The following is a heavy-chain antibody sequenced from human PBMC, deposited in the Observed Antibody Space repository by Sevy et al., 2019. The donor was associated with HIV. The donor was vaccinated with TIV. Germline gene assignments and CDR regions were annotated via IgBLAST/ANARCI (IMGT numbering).Heavy chain of an antibody. Sequence: GGSLRLSCAASGFTFSSYAMSWVRQAPGKGLEWVSAISGSGGSTYYADSVKGRFTISRENSKNRLYLQMNSLRAEDTAVYYCAKDERSYCSSTSCYISFDYWGQGTLVTVSS. D-gene: IGHD2-2*02. CDR1: GFTFSSYA. CDR2: ISGSGGST. CDR3: AKDERSYCSSTSCYISFDY. V-gene: IGHV3-23*01. J-gene: IGHJ4*02.